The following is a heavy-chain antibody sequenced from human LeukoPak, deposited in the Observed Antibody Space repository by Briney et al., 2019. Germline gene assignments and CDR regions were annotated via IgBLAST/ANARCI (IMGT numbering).Heavy chain of an antibody. CDR2: INWNGRST. D-gene: IGHD1-26*01. V-gene: IGHV3-20*04. CDR1: GFTFDDYG. J-gene: IGHJ4*02. CDR3: AKCLQWELLTSFDY. Sequence: GGSLRLSCAASGFTFDDYGMSWVRQAPGKGLEWVSGINWNGRSTDYADSVKGRFTISRDNAKNSLYLQMNSLRAEDTAVYYCAKCLQWELLTSFDYWGQGTLVTVSS.